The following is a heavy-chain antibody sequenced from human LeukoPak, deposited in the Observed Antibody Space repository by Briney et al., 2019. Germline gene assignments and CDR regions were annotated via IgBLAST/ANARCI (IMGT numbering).Heavy chain of an antibody. CDR3: ARALYANYYFDY. J-gene: IGHJ4*02. CDR1: GGSISSYY. CDR2: IYYSGST. V-gene: IGHV4-59*01. D-gene: IGHD3-16*01. Sequence: PSETLSLTCTVSGGSISSYYWSWIRQPPGKGLEWIGYIYYSGSTNYNPSLKSRVTISVDTSKNQFSLKLSSVTAADTAVYYCARALYANYYFDYWGQGTLVTVSS.